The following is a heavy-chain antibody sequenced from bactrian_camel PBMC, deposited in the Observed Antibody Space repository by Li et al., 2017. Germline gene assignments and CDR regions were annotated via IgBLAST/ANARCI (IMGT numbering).Heavy chain of an antibody. CDR1: GFTFDIYY. CDR3: VTGYTTPWGFGY. J-gene: IGHJ6*01. D-gene: IGHD5*01. CDR2: FYNDGSGT. Sequence: VQLVESGGGSVQSGGSLRLSCAFSGFTFDIYYITWVRQAPGKGLEWVSSFYNDGSGTVYADSVKGRFTISRDNAKNTANLEMNSLKSEDTALYYCVTGYTTPWGFGYWGQGTQVTVS. V-gene: IGHV3-2*01.